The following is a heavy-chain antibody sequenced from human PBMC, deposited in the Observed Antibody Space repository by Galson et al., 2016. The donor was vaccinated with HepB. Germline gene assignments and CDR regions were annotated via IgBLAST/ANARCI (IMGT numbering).Heavy chain of an antibody. CDR3: ARGGGNTGYFTMDV. Sequence: SCKASGYTFTGYHMHWVRQAPGQGLEWMGWINPDSGGTYFAQNFQGRVTMTRDTSISTVYMELSRLRSDDTAVYYCARGGGNTGYFTMDVWGQGTTVTVSS. CDR1: GYTFTGYH. J-gene: IGHJ6*02. D-gene: IGHD4-23*01. V-gene: IGHV1-2*02. CDR2: INPDSGGT.